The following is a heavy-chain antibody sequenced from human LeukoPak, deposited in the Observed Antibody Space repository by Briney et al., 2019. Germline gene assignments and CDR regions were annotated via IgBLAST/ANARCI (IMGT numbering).Heavy chain of an antibody. V-gene: IGHV1-18*04. D-gene: IGHD2-15*01. J-gene: IGHJ4*02. CDR2: ISAYNGNT. CDR1: GYTFTSYG. CDR3: ARDRLILGYCSGGSCPFDY. Sequence: ASVKVSCKASGYTFTSYGISWVRQAPGQGLEWMGWISAYNGNTNYAQKLQGRVTMTTDTSTSTAYMELRSLRSDDTAVYYCARDRLILGYCSGGSCPFDYWGQGALVTVSS.